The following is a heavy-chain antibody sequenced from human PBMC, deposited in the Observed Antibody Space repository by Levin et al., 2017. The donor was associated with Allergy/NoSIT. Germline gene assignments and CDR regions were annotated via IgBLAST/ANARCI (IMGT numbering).Heavy chain of an antibody. Sequence: ASVKVSCTTSGYTFNHYGIDWVRQAPGQGLEWMGWISTDNGHTDYAQKFKGRVTMTTDRATTTAYMELRSLRSDDTALYYCARGQGGYESFDYWGQGTLVTVSS. CDR3: ARGQGGYESFDY. CDR2: ISTDNGHT. V-gene: IGHV1-18*01. D-gene: IGHD5-12*01. J-gene: IGHJ4*02. CDR1: GYTFNHYG.